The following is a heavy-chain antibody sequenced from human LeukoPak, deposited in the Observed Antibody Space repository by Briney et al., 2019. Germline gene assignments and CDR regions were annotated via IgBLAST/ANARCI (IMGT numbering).Heavy chain of an antibody. D-gene: IGHD2-2*01. Sequence: GGSLRLSCAASGFTFSSYGMHWVRQAPGKGLEWVAFIRYDGSNKYYADSVKGRFTISRDNSKNTLYLQMNSLRAEDTAVYYCAKDYALYCSSTSCYFFDYWGQGTLVTDSS. CDR1: GFTFSSYG. V-gene: IGHV3-30*02. CDR2: IRYDGSNK. CDR3: AKDYALYCSSTSCYFFDY. J-gene: IGHJ4*02.